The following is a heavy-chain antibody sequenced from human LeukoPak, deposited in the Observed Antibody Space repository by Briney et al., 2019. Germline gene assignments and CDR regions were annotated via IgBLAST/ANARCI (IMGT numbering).Heavy chain of an antibody. CDR1: GFTFSSHS. Sequence: GGSLRLSCAASGFTFSSHSMDWVRQAPGMGLEWVSSISGSSRYIYYADSVKGRFTTSRDNAKNSLYLQMNSLRAEDTAVYFCARRAGAYSHPYDYWGQGTLVTVSS. CDR2: ISGSSRYI. V-gene: IGHV3-21*01. CDR3: ARRAGAYSHPYDY. J-gene: IGHJ4*02. D-gene: IGHD4/OR15-4a*01.